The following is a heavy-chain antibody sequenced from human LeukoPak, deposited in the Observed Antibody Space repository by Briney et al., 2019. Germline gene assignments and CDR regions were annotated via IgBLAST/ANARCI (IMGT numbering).Heavy chain of an antibody. CDR2: ISSSTTTI. D-gene: IGHD2-2*01. V-gene: IGHV3-48*01. CDR1: GFTFSTYN. CDR3: ARIFEYSSIYYFDY. J-gene: IGHJ4*02. Sequence: GGSLRLSCTASGFTFSTYNMNWVRQAPGKGLEWVSYISSSTTTISYADSVKGRFTISRDNSKNTLYLQMNSLRAEDTAVYYCARIFEYSSIYYFDYWGQGTLVTVSS.